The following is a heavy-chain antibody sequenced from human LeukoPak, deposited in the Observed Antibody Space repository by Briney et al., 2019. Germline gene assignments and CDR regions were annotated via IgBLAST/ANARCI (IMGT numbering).Heavy chain of an antibody. D-gene: IGHD6-19*01. CDR1: GFTFSSYS. CDR2: ISSSSTI. V-gene: IGHV3-48*04. J-gene: IGHJ4*02. CDR3: ARAGPRLFNL. Sequence: GGSLRLSCAASGFTFSSYSMNWVRQAPGKGLEWVSYISSSSTIYYADSVKGRFTISRDNAKNSLYLQMNSLRAEDTAVYYCARAGPRLFNLWGQGTLVTVSS.